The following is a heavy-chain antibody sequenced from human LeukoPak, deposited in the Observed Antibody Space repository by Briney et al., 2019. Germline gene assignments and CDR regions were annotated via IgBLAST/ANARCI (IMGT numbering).Heavy chain of an antibody. J-gene: IGHJ6*03. V-gene: IGHV1-69*13. CDR2: IIPVLGTV. D-gene: IGHD1-26*01. CDR1: GGIFSSYA. Sequence: SVKVSCKASGGIFSSYAISWVRQAPGQGLEWMGGIIPVLGTVKYAQKFQGRVTITADEFTGTAYMELSSLRSEDTAVYYCVSREVGLDYYMDVWGKGTTVTVSS. CDR3: VSREVGLDYYMDV.